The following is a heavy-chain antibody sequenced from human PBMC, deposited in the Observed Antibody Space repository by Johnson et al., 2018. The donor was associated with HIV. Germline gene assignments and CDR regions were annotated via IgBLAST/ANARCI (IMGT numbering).Heavy chain of an antibody. CDR2: IKSKTDGGTT. CDR1: GFTFSNAW. V-gene: IGHV3-15*01. CDR3: TTAIVIDDFDI. Sequence: VQLVESGGGLVKPGGSLRLSCAASGFTFSNAWMSWVRQAPGKGLEWVGRIKSKTDGGTTDYAAPVKGRFTISRDDSKNTLYLQMNSLTTEDTAVYYCTTAIVIDDFDIWGQGTMVTVCS. J-gene: IGHJ3*02. D-gene: IGHD3-16*02.